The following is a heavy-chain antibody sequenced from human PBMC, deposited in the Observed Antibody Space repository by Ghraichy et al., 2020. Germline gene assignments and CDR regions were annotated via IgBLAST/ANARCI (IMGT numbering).Heavy chain of an antibody. Sequence: SETLSLTCTVSGGSISSSTHYWGWIRQPPGKGLEWIGTIYYSGSTYYNPSLKSRVTISVDTSKNQFSLKLSSVTAADTAVYYCARDAGLVRGDPYNWFDPWGQGTLVTIAS. CDR2: IYYSGST. CDR1: GGSISSSTHY. V-gene: IGHV4-39*07. J-gene: IGHJ5*02. D-gene: IGHD3-10*01. CDR3: ARDAGLVRGDPYNWFDP.